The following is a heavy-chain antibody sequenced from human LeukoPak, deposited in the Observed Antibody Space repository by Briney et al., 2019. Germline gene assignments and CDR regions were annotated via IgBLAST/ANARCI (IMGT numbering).Heavy chain of an antibody. CDR1: GGTFSRYA. Sequence: SVNVSCTASGGTFSRYAISWVRQAPGQGLEWMGGIIPIFGTANYAQKFQGRVTITADESTSTAYMELSSLRSEDTAVYYCARGSRSSGPTSGAFDIWGQGTMVTVSS. J-gene: IGHJ3*02. CDR3: ARGSRSSGPTSGAFDI. CDR2: IIPIFGTA. D-gene: IGHD6-19*01. V-gene: IGHV1-69*01.